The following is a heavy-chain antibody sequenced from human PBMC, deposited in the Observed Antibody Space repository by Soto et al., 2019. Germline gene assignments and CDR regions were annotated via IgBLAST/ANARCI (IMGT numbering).Heavy chain of an antibody. CDR2: IYSGGST. CDR3: ARVPAAGSFYYYGMDV. J-gene: IGHJ6*02. V-gene: IGHV3-53*01. D-gene: IGHD6-13*01. CDR1: GFSVSCNY. Sequence: PGGSLRLSCAASGFSVSCNYMTWVRQAPGKGLEWVSVIYSGGSTSYAASVKGRFTISRDNSKNTLYLQMNRLRAEDTAEYYCARVPAAGSFYYYGMDVWGQGTTVTVSS.